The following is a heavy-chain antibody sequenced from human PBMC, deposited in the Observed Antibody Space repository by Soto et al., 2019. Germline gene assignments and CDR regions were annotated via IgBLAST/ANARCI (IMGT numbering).Heavy chain of an antibody. Sequence: SLRLSCAASGFTFDDYAMHWVRQAPGKGLEWVSGISWNSGSIGYADSVKGRFIISRDNAKNSLYLQMNSLRAEDTALYYCAKDITSSWDAFDIWGQGTMVTVSS. J-gene: IGHJ3*02. CDR2: ISWNSGSI. CDR3: AKDITSSWDAFDI. D-gene: IGHD6-13*01. CDR1: GFTFDDYA. V-gene: IGHV3-9*01.